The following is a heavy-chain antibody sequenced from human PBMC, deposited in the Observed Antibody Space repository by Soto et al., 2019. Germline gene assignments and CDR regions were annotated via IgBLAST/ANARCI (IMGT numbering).Heavy chain of an antibody. CDR2: ISGGNTI. V-gene: IGHV3-11*01. CDR3: VRGNSGVDI. CDR1: GFTFSDYY. J-gene: IGHJ3*02. Sequence: GGSLRLSCAGSGFTFSDYYMSWIRQIPGKGLEWISYISGGNTIYYIDSVKGRFTLSRDSAKNSLYLQMDSLRAEDTAVYYCVRGNSGVDIWGQGKMVTVS. D-gene: IGHD5-12*01.